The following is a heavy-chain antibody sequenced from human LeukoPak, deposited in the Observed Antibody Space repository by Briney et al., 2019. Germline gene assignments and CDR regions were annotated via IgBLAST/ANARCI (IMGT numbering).Heavy chain of an antibody. V-gene: IGHV3-9*01. J-gene: IGHJ6*02. Sequence: GRSLRLSCAASGFTFDDYAMHWVRQAPGKGLEWVSGISWNSGSIGYADSVKGRFTISRDNAKNSLYLQMNSLRPEDTALYYCAKDVGRNYYYGMDVWGQGTTVTVSS. CDR3: AKDVGRNYYYGMDV. CDR1: GFTFDDYA. CDR2: ISWNSGSI.